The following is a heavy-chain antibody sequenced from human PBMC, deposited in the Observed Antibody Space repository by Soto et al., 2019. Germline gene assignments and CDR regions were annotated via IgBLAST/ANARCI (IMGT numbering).Heavy chain of an antibody. CDR3: AKDEAYYFDH. Sequence: WWSLRLSCLASVFDLEDYTMHWFRQAPGKGLECVSRISYDGDDTYYADSVRGRFTMSRDNSKNSLFLLMNNLTPEDTAVYYCAKDEAYYFDHWGQGTLVTVSS. V-gene: IGHV3-43*01. CDR2: ISYDGDDT. CDR1: VFDLEDYT. J-gene: IGHJ4*02.